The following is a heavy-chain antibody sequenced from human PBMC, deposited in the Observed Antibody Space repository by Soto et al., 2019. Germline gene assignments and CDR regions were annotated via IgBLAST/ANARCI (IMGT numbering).Heavy chain of an antibody. CDR3: ARVGVALGELGDV. CDR2: IIPIFGTA. V-gene: IGHV1-69*13. D-gene: IGHD3-16*01. J-gene: IGHJ6*02. CDR1: GGTFSSYA. Sequence: SVKVSCKASGGTFSSYAISWVRQAPGQGLEWMGGIIPIFGTANYAQKFQGRVTITADESTSTAYMELSSPRSEDTAVYYCARVGVALGELGDVWGQGTTVTVSS.